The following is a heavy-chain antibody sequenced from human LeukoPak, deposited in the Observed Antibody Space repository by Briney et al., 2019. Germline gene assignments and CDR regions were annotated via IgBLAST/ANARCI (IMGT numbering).Heavy chain of an antibody. CDR1: GGSISSSSYH. V-gene: IGHV4-61*01. CDR3: ARGYVDYYDSSGYPLATAPPDY. Sequence: PSETLTLTCTVSGGSISSSSYHWRWIRQPPAKGLEWIGYIYYSGSTNYNPSLKSRVTISVDTSKNQFSLKLSSVTAADTAVYYCARGYVDYYDSSGYPLATAPPDYWGQGTLVTVSS. CDR2: IYYSGST. J-gene: IGHJ4*02. D-gene: IGHD3-22*01.